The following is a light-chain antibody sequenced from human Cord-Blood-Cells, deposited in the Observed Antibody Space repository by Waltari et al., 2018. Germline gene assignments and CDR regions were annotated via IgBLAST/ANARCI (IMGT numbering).Light chain of an antibody. V-gene: IGKV3-15*01. J-gene: IGKJ1*01. CDR1: QSVSSN. Sequence: EIVMTPSPATLSVSPGERATLSCRASQSVSSNLAWYQQKPGQAPRLLIYGASTRATGIPARFSGSGSGTEFTLTISSLQSEDFAVYYCQHRKTFGQGTKVEIK. CDR3: QHRKT. CDR2: GAS.